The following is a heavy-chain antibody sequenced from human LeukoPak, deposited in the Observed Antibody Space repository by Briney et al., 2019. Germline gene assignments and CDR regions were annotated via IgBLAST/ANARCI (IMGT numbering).Heavy chain of an antibody. Sequence: GGSLRLSCAASGFTFSSYSMNWVRQAPGKGLEWVSSISSSSSYIYYADSVKGRFTISRDNAKNSLYLQMNSLRAEDTAVYYCASAPVVTASPDYWGQGTLVTVSS. CDR3: ASAPVVTASPDY. D-gene: IGHD2-21*02. CDR1: GFTFSSYS. V-gene: IGHV3-21*01. CDR2: ISSSSSYI. J-gene: IGHJ4*02.